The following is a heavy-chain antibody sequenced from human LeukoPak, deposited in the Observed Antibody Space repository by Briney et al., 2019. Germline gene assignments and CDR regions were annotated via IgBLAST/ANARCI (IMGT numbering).Heavy chain of an antibody. CDR3: ATSRIGAHYSYYYGMDV. Sequence: GASVNVSCKVSGYTLTEVAMHWVRQSPGKELEGRGGFDPEDGETIYAQKFQGRVTMTEDTSTDTAYMELSSLRSEDTVVYYCATSRIGAHYSYYYGMDVWGQGTKVTVSS. CDR1: GYTLTEVA. V-gene: IGHV1-24*01. J-gene: IGHJ6*02. CDR2: FDPEDGET. D-gene: IGHD3-10*01.